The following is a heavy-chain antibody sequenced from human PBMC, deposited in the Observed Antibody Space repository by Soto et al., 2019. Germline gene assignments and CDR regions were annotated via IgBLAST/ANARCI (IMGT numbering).Heavy chain of an antibody. V-gene: IGHV4-59*08. CDR3: AKITMVRGVIINGWFDP. CDR1: GGSISSYY. Sequence: SETLSLTCTVSGGSISSYYWSWIRQPPGKGLEWIGYIYYSGSTNYNLSLKSRVTISVDTSKNQFSLKLSSVTAADTAVYYCAKITMVRGVIINGWFDPWGQGTLVTVSS. CDR2: IYYSGST. J-gene: IGHJ5*02. D-gene: IGHD3-10*01.